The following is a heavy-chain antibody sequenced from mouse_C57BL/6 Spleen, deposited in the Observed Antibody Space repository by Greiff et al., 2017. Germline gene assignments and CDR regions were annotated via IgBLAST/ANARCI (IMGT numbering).Heavy chain of an antibody. J-gene: IGHJ4*01. CDR2: ISYDGSN. CDR1: GYSITSGYY. D-gene: IGHD2-2*01. Sequence: EVQLVESGPGLVKPSQSLSLTCSVTGYSITSGYYWNWIRQFPGNKLEWMGYISYDGSNNYNPSLKNRISITRDTSKNQFFLKLNSVTTEDTATYYCAREGVTPYYYAMDYWGQGTSVTVSS. CDR3: AREGVTPYYYAMDY. V-gene: IGHV3-6*01.